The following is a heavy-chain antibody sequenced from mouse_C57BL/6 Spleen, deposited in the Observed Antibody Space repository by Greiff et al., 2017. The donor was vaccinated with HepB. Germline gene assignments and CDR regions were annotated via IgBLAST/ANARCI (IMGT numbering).Heavy chain of an antibody. J-gene: IGHJ1*03. V-gene: IGHV1-50*01. CDR2: IDPSDSYT. CDR3: ARRDYYGSRRYFDV. Sequence: QVQLQQSGAELVKPGASVKLSCKASGYTFTSYWMQWVKQRPGQGLEWIGEIDPSDSYTNYNQKFKGKATLTVDTSSSTAYMQLSSLTSEDSAVYYCARRDYYGSRRYFDVWGTGTTVTVSS. D-gene: IGHD1-1*01. CDR1: GYTFTSYW.